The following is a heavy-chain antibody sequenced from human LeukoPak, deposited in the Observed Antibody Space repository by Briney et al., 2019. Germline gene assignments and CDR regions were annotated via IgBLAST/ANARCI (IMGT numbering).Heavy chain of an antibody. J-gene: IGHJ4*02. D-gene: IGHD5-18*01. CDR3: ARAGYSYGSIYFDY. Sequence: AGGSPRLSCAASGFTVSSNYMSWVRQAPGKGLEWVSVIYSGGSTYYADSVKGRFTISRDNSKNTLYLQMNSLRAEDTAVYYCARAGYSYGSIYFDYWGQGTLVTVSS. CDR1: GFTVSSNY. V-gene: IGHV3-53*01. CDR2: IYSGGST.